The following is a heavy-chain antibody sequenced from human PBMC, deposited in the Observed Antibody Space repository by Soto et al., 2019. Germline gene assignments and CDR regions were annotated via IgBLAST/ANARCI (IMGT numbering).Heavy chain of an antibody. CDR2: MNSDGSTT. J-gene: IGHJ4*02. Sequence: EVQLVESGGGLVQPGGSLRLSCAAYGFTFGNYWMHWVRQAPGKGLEWVSRMNSDGSTTDYADSVKGRFTVSRDNAKNTLYLQMNSLRAEDTAVYYCATAEVDYWGPGTLVTVSS. CDR3: ATAEVDY. V-gene: IGHV3-74*01. CDR1: GFTFGNYW.